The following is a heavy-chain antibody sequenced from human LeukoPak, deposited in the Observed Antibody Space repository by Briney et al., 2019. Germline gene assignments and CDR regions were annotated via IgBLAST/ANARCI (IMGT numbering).Heavy chain of an antibody. V-gene: IGHV1-18*01. CDR3: ARGYYDSSGYAPNYYYYYYMDV. CDR2: ISAYNGNT. J-gene: IGHJ6*03. D-gene: IGHD3-22*01. CDR1: GYTFTSYG. Sequence: GASVKVSCKASGYTFTSYGISWVRQAPGQGLEWMGWISAYNGNTNYAQKLQGRVTMTTDTSTSTAYMELRSLRSDDTAVYYCARGYYDSSGYAPNYYYYYYMDVWGKGTTVTVSS.